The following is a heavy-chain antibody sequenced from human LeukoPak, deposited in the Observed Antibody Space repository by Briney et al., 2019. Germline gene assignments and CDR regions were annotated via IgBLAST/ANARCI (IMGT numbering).Heavy chain of an antibody. D-gene: IGHD3-16*01. CDR1: GFSVSRTY. V-gene: IGHV3-7*03. CDR2: INHNGNVN. J-gene: IGHJ6*02. Sequence: GGSLRLSCAASGFSVSRTYMSWVRQAPGKGLEWVASINHNGNVNYYVDSVKGRFTISRDNAKNSLYLQMSNLRAEDTAVYFCARGGGLDVWGQGATVIVSS. CDR3: ARGGGLDV.